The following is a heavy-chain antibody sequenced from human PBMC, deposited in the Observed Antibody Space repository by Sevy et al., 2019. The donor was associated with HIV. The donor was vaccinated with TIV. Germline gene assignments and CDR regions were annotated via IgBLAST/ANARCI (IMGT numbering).Heavy chain of an antibody. CDR1: GFIFSNFA. CDR2: TSYDGRHK. Sequence: GGSLRLACAASGFIFSNFAMHWVRQAPGKGLEWVAVTSYDGRHKYYADSVKGRFTESRDKSRNILSLEMNSLRRDDTAVYYCARGENNDEFFQYWGQGTLVTVSS. J-gene: IGHJ1*01. D-gene: IGHD1-26*01. V-gene: IGHV3-30*04. CDR3: ARGENNDEFFQY.